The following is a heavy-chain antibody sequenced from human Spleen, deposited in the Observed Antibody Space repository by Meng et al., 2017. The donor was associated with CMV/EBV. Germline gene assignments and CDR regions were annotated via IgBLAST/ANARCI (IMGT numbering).Heavy chain of an antibody. J-gene: IGHJ1*01. Sequence: GALKISCAASGFTFSSYAMSWVRQAPGKGLEWVSAISGSGGSTYYADSVKGRFTISRDNSKNTLYLQMNSLRAEDTAVYYCAKVEYSSSWYVIRTGAEYFQHWGQGTLVTVSS. CDR3: AKVEYSSSWYVIRTGAEYFQH. D-gene: IGHD6-13*01. V-gene: IGHV3-23*01. CDR1: GFTFSSYA. CDR2: ISGSGGST.